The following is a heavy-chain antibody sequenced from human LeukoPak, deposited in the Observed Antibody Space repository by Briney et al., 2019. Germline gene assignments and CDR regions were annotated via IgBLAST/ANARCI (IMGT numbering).Heavy chain of an antibody. CDR1: GFTFSSYG. CDR3: AKGLTRRYLDY. D-gene: IGHD3-9*01. V-gene: IGHV3-33*06. Sequence: GGSLRLSCAASGFTFSSYGMHWVRQAPGKGLEWVAVIWYDGSNKYYRDSIKGRFTISRDNSKNTLHLQMNSLRAEDTAVYYCAKGLTRRYLDYWGQGTLVTVSS. J-gene: IGHJ4*02. CDR2: IWYDGSNK.